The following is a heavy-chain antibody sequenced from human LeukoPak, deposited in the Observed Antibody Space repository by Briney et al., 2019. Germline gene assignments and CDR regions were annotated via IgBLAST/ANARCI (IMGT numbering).Heavy chain of an antibody. CDR2: IFYSGST. V-gene: IGHV4-39*07. CDR1: GGSISSSSYY. CDR3: ARGRAPSRWSFILNAFDI. D-gene: IGHD2-21*01. Sequence: SETLSLTCTVSGGSISSSSYYWGWIRQPPGKGLEWIGTIFYSGSTYYNPSLKSRVTISVDTSKSQFSLKLSSVTAADTAVYYCARGRAPSRWSFILNAFDIWGQGTMVTVSS. J-gene: IGHJ3*02.